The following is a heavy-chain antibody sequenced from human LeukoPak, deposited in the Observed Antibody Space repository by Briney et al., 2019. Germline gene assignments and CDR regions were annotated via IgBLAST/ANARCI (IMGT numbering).Heavy chain of an antibody. CDR2: IHHSGST. Sequence: SETLSLTCIVSGYSISSGYYWGWIRQPPGKGLEWIGNIHHSGSTYYNPSLKSRVTISVDTSKNQLSLKLSSVTAADTAVYYCARVSVGILLNDGYSYGSARTPNAFDIWGQGTMVTVSS. J-gene: IGHJ3*02. V-gene: IGHV4-38-2*02. D-gene: IGHD5-18*01. CDR1: GYSISSGYY. CDR3: ARVSVGILLNDGYSYGSARTPNAFDI.